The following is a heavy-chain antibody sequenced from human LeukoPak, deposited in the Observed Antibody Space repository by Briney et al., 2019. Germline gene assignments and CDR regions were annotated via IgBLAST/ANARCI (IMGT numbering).Heavy chain of an antibody. D-gene: IGHD3-22*01. J-gene: IGHJ4*02. Sequence: SVKVSCKASGGTFSNYAISWVRQAPGQGLEWMGRIIPILGIPNYAQQFQGRVTVTADKSTTTAYMELSSLSSQDTAVYYCARRFYYDSRGFVLDSWGQGTLVTVSS. CDR1: GGTFSNYA. CDR2: IIPILGIP. V-gene: IGHV1-69*04. CDR3: ARRFYYDSRGFVLDS.